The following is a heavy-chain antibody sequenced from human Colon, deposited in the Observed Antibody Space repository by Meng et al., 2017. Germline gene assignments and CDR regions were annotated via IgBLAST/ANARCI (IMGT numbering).Heavy chain of an antibody. J-gene: IGHJ4*02. CDR2: IKQDGSEK. CDR1: GFTFTSYW. CDR3: ARALDYYDSSGYYH. D-gene: IGHD3-22*01. Sequence: GESLKISCIASGFTFTSYWMSWVRQAPGKGLEWVANIKQDGSEKYYVDSVKGRFTISRDNAKNSLYLQMNSLRPEDAAVYYCARALDYYDSSGYYHWGQGTRVT. V-gene: IGHV3-7*01.